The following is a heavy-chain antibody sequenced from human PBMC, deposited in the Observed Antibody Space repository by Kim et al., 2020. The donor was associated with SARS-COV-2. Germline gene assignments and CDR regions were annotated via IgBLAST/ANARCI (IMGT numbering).Heavy chain of an antibody. CDR1: GFTFSSYG. CDR3: AKTILGIAVAGIHY. D-gene: IGHD6-19*01. J-gene: IGHJ4*02. V-gene: IGHV3-30*18. Sequence: GGSLRLSCAASGFTFSSYGMHWVRQAPGKGLEWVAVISYDGSNKYYADSVKGRFTISRDNAKNTLYLQMNSLRAEDTAVYYCAKTILGIAVAGIHYWGQG. CDR2: ISYDGSNK.